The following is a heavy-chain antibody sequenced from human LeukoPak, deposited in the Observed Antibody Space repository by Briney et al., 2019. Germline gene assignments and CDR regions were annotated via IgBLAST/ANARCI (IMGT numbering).Heavy chain of an antibody. Sequence: GGSLRLSCAASGFTFSSYGTHWVRQAPGKGLEWVAFIRYDGSNKYYADSVKGRFTISRDNSKNTLYLQMNSLRAEDTAVYYCAKDRSAYGSGSSIDYWGRGTLVTVSS. CDR2: IRYDGSNK. V-gene: IGHV3-30*02. D-gene: IGHD3-10*01. CDR1: GFTFSSYG. CDR3: AKDRSAYGSGSSIDY. J-gene: IGHJ4*02.